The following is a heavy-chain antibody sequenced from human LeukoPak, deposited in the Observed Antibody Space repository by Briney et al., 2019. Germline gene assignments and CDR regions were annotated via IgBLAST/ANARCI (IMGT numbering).Heavy chain of an antibody. CDR1: GFTFSSYA. CDR3: GKGRGSLYIWEDRGNWFDS. V-gene: IGHV3-23*01. D-gene: IGHD1-20*01. Sequence: GGSLTLSCAASGFTFSSYAMTWVRQAPGRGLEWVSAISHSGGNTYYADSVKGRFTISRDNSKNTLYLQMNSLRAEDTAIYYCGKGRGSLYIWEDRGNWFDSWGQGTLVSVSS. CDR2: ISHSGGNT. J-gene: IGHJ5*01.